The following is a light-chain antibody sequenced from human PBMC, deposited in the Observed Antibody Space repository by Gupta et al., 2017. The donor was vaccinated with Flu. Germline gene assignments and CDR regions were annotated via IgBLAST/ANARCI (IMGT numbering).Light chain of an antibody. CDR3: AAWDDSLTGYV. CDR2: SNN. CDR1: RYNIGSNT. J-gene: IGLJ1*01. V-gene: IGLV1-44*01. Sequence: QSVLTQPPSASGTPGQRVTISCSGSRYNIGSNTVNWYQHCPGTAPKLRIYSNNQRPSGVPYRFSGSKFGTSASLAISVLQSEDEADYYCAAWDDSLTGYVFGTGTKVTVL.